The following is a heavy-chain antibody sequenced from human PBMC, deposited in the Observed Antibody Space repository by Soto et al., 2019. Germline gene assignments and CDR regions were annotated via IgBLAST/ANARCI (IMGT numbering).Heavy chain of an antibody. CDR1: GGTFSSYA. Sequence: ASVKVSCKASGGTFSSYAISWVRQAPGQGLEWMGGIIPIFGTANYAQKFQGRVTITADESTSTAYMELSSLRSEDTAVYYCAASSGYTNYYYYYGMDVWGQGTTVTVSS. J-gene: IGHJ6*02. CDR3: AASSGYTNYYYYYGMDV. D-gene: IGHD3-22*01. V-gene: IGHV1-69*13. CDR2: IIPIFGTA.